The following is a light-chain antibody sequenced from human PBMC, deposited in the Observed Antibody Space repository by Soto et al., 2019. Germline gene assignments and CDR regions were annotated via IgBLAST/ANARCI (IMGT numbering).Light chain of an antibody. V-gene: IGLV3-21*02. J-gene: IGLJ2*01. CDR2: DDG. CDR1: NIGSKS. CDR3: QVWDSSSDHVV. Sequence: SYELTQPPSVSVAPGQTARITCGGNNIGSKSVHWYQQKPGQAPVLVVYDDGDRPSGIPERFSGSNSGNPATLTISRVEAGDEADYYCQVWDSSSDHVVFGGGTKLTVL.